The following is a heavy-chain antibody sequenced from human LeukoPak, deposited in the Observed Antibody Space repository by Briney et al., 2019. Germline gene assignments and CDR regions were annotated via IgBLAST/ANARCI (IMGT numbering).Heavy chain of an antibody. J-gene: IGHJ6*03. V-gene: IGHV3-33*08. Sequence: GGSLRLSCAASGFTFSSYGMHWVRQAPGKGLEWVAVIWYGGSNKYYADSVKGRFTISRDNSKNTLYLQMNSLRAEDTAVYYCARGAYDYVWGSYRYTIAGDYMDVWGKGTTVTVSS. CDR1: GFTFSSYG. CDR2: IWYGGSNK. CDR3: ARGAYDYVWGSYRYTIAGDYMDV. D-gene: IGHD3-16*02.